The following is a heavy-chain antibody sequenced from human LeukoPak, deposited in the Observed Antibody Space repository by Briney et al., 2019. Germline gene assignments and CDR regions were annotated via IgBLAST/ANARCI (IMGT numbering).Heavy chain of an antibody. CDR1: GFTFSSYG. V-gene: IGHV3-30*02. D-gene: IGHD6-19*01. J-gene: IGHJ4*02. Sequence: QAGGSLRLSCAASGFTFSSYGMHWVRQAPGKGLEWVAFIRYDGSNQYYADSVKGRFTISRDRSKNTLYLQMNSLRGDDTAVYSCAKDMGYTTGWARFDYWGQGTLVTVSS. CDR2: IRYDGSNQ. CDR3: AKDMGYTTGWARFDY.